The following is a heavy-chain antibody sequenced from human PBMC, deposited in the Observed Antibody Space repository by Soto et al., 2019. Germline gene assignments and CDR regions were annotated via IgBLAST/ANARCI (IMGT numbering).Heavy chain of an antibody. D-gene: IGHD3-16*01. Sequence: EVQLLESGGGLVQPGGSLRLSCTASGFTFSYCAMTWVRQTPGKGLEWVSTITGSGDKTSYSNSVEGRFTISRDNSNNTLYLQMNSLRAEDTALYYCAKSRHWWSLRSDYFGLGTLVTVSS. CDR2: ITGSGDKT. CDR1: GFTFSYCA. CDR3: AKSRHWWSLRSDY. J-gene: IGHJ4*02. V-gene: IGHV3-23*01.